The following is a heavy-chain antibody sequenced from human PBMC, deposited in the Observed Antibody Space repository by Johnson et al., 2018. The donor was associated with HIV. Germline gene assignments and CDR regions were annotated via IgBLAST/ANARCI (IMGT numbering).Heavy chain of an antibody. CDR1: GFTFDDYG. CDR2: IDWNGGRQ. Sequence: VQLVESWGRVVRPGGSLRLSCAASGFTFDDYGMTWVRQAPGKGLEWVSGIDWNGGRQAYVDSVKGRFTISRDNAKNSLYMEMNSLRAEDTALYYCARQHYYDSSGQGGGLDIWGQGTMVTVSS. D-gene: IGHD3-22*01. V-gene: IGHV3-20*04. CDR3: ARQHYYDSSGQGGGLDI. J-gene: IGHJ3*02.